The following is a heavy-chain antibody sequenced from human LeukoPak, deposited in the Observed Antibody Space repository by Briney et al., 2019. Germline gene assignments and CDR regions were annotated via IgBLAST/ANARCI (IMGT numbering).Heavy chain of an antibody. V-gene: IGHV4-61*02. Sequence: SETLSLTCTVSGGSISSGSYYWSWIRQPAGKGLEWIGRIYTSGSTNYNPSLKSRVTISVDTSKNQFSLKLSSVTAADTAVYYCARSYYDFWSGYYGGAFDIWGQGTMVTVSS. CDR2: IYTSGST. D-gene: IGHD3-3*01. J-gene: IGHJ3*02. CDR3: ARSYYDFWSGYYGGAFDI. CDR1: GGSISSGSYY.